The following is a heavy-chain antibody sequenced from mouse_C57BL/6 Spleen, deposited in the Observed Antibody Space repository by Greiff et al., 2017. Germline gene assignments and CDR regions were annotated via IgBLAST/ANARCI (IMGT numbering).Heavy chain of an antibody. CDR2: INPYNGGT. Sequence: VQLQQSGPVLVKPGASVKMSCKASGYSFTDYYMNWVKQSHGKSLEWIGVINPYNGGTSYNQKFNGKATLTVDKSSSTAYMELNSLTSEDSAVYYCARANYWAMDYWGQGTSVTVSS. CDR1: GYSFTDYY. V-gene: IGHV1-19*01. J-gene: IGHJ4*01. D-gene: IGHD2-1*01. CDR3: ARANYWAMDY.